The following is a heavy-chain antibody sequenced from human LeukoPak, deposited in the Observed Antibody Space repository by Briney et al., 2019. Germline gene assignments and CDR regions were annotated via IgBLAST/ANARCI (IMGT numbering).Heavy chain of an antibody. V-gene: IGHV3-30*01. CDR1: GFTFSSYA. Sequence: GGSLRLSCAASGFTFSSYAMHWVRRALGKGLEWVAVISYDGSNKYYADSVKGRFTISRDNSKNTLYLQMNSLRAEDTAVYYCASGIVVVVAATRRERFDPWGQGTLVTVSS. D-gene: IGHD2-15*01. CDR3: ASGIVVVVAATRRERFDP. J-gene: IGHJ5*02. CDR2: ISYDGSNK.